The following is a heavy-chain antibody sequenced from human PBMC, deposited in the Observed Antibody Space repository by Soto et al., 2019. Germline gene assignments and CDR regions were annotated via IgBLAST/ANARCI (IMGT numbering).Heavy chain of an antibody. D-gene: IGHD6-19*01. CDR3: ARGGLLPDY. CDR1: GGSISSGGYS. CDR2: ISHSGST. J-gene: IGHJ4*02. Sequence: QLQLQESGSVLVKPSQTLSLTCAVSGGSISSGGYSWSWIRQPPGKGLEWIRYISHSGSTYYNPSLKSAVTISVERSKNQFSLKLSSVTAADTAVYYCARGGLLPDYWGQGTLVTVSS. V-gene: IGHV4-30-2*01.